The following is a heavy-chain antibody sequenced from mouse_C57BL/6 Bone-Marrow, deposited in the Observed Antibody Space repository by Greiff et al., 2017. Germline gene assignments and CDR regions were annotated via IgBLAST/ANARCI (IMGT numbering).Heavy chain of an antibody. CDR1: GYTFTSYW. CDR2: IHPNSGST. V-gene: IGHV1-64*01. CDR3: ARFDYYGSSGAMDY. J-gene: IGHJ4*01. Sequence: QVQLQQPGAELVKPGASVKLSCKASGYTFTSYWMHWVKQRPGQGLEWIGMIHPNSGSTNYNEKFKSKATLTVDKSSSTAYMQLSSLTSEDSAVYYCARFDYYGSSGAMDYWGQGTSVTVSS. D-gene: IGHD1-1*01.